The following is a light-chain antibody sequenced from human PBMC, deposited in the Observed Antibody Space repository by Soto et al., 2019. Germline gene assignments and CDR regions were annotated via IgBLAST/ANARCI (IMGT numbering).Light chain of an antibody. CDR2: AAS. CDR3: QQLNSYPRT. CDR1: QGIASL. Sequence: DIQLTQSPSFLSASVGDRVTITCRASQGIASLLAWYQQEPGKAPKVLIYAASTLEGGVPSRFSGSGSGTEFTLTISSLQPEDLETYYCQQLNSYPRTFGQGNKVEIK. V-gene: IGKV1-9*01. J-gene: IGKJ1*01.